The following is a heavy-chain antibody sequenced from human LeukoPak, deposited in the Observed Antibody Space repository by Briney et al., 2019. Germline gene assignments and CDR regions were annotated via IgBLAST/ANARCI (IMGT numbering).Heavy chain of an antibody. D-gene: IGHD5-12*01. CDR2: IYYSGST. Sequence: SETLSLTCTVSGGSISSSSYYWGWIRQPPGKGLEWIGSIYYSGSTYYNPSLKSRVTISVDTSKNQFSLKLSSVTAADTAVYYCARNGVVATTHNWFDPWGQGTLITVSS. V-gene: IGHV4-39*07. CDR3: ARNGVVATTHNWFDP. CDR1: GGSISSSSYY. J-gene: IGHJ5*02.